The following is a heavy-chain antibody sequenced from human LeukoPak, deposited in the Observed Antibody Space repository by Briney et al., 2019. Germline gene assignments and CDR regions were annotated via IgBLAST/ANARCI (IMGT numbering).Heavy chain of an antibody. D-gene: IGHD2-15*01. CDR1: GFTFSSYG. CDR3: ARDCSGGSCYSPNFDY. CDR2: IWYDGSNK. J-gene: IGHJ4*02. V-gene: IGHV3-33*01. Sequence: GRSLRLSCAASGFTFSSYGMHWVRQAPGKGLERVAVIWYDGSNKYYADSVKGRFTISRDNSKNTLYLQMNSLRAEDTAVYYCARDCSGGSCYSPNFDYWGQGTLVTVSS.